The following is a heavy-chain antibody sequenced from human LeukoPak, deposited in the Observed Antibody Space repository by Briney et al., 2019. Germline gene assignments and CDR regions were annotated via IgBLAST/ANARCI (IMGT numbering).Heavy chain of an antibody. J-gene: IGHJ6*02. CDR1: GVSISSYY. CDR2: IYYSGST. Sequence: SETLSLTCTVSGVSISSYYWSWIRQPLGKGLEWIGYIYYSGSTNYNPSLKSRVTISVDTSKNQFSLKLSSVTAADTAVYYCARVSTDFWSGPSYYYYYGMDVWGQGTTVTVSS. D-gene: IGHD3-3*01. V-gene: IGHV4-59*01. CDR3: ARVSTDFWSGPSYYYYYGMDV.